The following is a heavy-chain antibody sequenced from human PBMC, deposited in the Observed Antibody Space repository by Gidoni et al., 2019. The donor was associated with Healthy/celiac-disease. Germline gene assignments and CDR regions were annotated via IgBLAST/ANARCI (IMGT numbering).Heavy chain of an antibody. V-gene: IGHV3-11*01. D-gene: IGHD2-15*01. CDR1: GFTFSDYY. CDR3: ASEYTYCSGGSCYPNFDY. Sequence: QVQLVESGGGLVKPGGSLRLSCAASGFTFSDYYMSWIRQAPGKGLEWVSYIRSSGSTIYYADSVKGRFTISRDNAKNSLYLQMNSLRAEDTAVYYCASEYTYCSGGSCYPNFDYWGQGTLVTVSS. CDR2: IRSSGSTI. J-gene: IGHJ4*02.